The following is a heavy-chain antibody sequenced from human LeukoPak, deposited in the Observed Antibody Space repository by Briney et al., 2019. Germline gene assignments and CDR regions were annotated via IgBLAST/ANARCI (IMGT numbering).Heavy chain of an antibody. V-gene: IGHV3-NL1*01. Sequence: GGSLRLSCAASRFTFSSYGMHWVRQAPGKGLEWVSLIYSGGSTYYADSVKGRFTISRDTSKNTLYLQMNSLRPEDTAVYYCAKDLLEWLFRYYFDYWGQGTLVTVSS. CDR1: RFTFSSYG. D-gene: IGHD3-3*01. CDR2: IYSGGST. J-gene: IGHJ4*02. CDR3: AKDLLEWLFRYYFDY.